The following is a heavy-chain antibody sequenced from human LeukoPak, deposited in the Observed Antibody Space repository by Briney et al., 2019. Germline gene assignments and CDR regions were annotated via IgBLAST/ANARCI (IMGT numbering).Heavy chain of an antibody. Sequence: GGSLRLSCAASEFIFTNYGMSWVRQGPGKGLEWVSSISGSGGTTYYADSVKGRFIISRDNSKNTLSLQMNNLRAEDTAVYYCAKDRAFRRDHADHWGQGTLVTVSS. V-gene: IGHV3-23*01. CDR1: EFIFTNYG. D-gene: IGHD3-10*01. CDR2: ISGSGGTT. CDR3: AKDRAFRRDHADH. J-gene: IGHJ4*02.